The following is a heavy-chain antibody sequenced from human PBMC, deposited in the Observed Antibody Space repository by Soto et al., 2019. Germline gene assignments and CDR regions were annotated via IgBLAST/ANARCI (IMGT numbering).Heavy chain of an antibody. V-gene: IGHV3-23*01. CDR1: GFTFSSNA. CDR3: AKQRAGFGSGSDTYYFDY. J-gene: IGHJ4*02. D-gene: IGHD3-10*01. CDR2: ISGSGGTT. Sequence: EVQLLESGGGLVQPGGSLRISCIGCGFTFSSNAMSWVRQAPGKGLEWVSAISGSGGTTYYADSVKGRFAVSRDNSNNTLYLQMNSLRAEDTAVYYCAKQRAGFGSGSDTYYFDYWGQGTLVTVSS.